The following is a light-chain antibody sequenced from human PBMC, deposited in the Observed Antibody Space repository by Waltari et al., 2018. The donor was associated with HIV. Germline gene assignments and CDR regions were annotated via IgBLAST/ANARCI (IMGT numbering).Light chain of an antibody. CDR3: QSADSTGSYPDV. CDR2: KDN. Sequence: SYELTQPPSVSVSPGQTARITCSGDALPTQYAYWYQQKPGQAPLLVIYKDNERPSGIPERFSGSSSGTTVTLTISGVHTEDEADYYCQSADSTGSYPDVFGTVTKVTVL. J-gene: IGLJ1*01. V-gene: IGLV3-25*03. CDR1: ALPTQY.